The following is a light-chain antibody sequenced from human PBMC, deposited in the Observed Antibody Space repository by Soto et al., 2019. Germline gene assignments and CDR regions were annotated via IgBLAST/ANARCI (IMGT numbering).Light chain of an antibody. V-gene: IGLV2-14*01. CDR2: DVS. CDR3: SSYTGSSTYVV. J-gene: IGLJ2*01. CDR1: SSEVGGYNY. Sequence: QSALTQPASVSESPGQSITISCTGTSSEVGGYNYVSWYQQHPGKAPKLMIYDVSNRPSGVSNRFSGSKSGNTASLAISGLQAEDEANYYCSSYTGSSTYVVFGGGPKLTVL.